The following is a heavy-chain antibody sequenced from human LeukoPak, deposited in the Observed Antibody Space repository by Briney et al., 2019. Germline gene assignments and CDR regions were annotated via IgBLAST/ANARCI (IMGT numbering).Heavy chain of an antibody. CDR1: GGSISDYY. CDR2: IYYSGST. Sequence: PSETLSLTCTVSGGSISDYYWSWTRQPPGKGPEWIGYIYYSGSTNYNPSLKSRVTISVDTSKNQFSLKLSSVTAADTAVYYCARRALGAFGYWGQGTLVTVSS. D-gene: IGHD3-16*01. J-gene: IGHJ4*02. CDR3: ARRALGAFGY. V-gene: IGHV4-59*01.